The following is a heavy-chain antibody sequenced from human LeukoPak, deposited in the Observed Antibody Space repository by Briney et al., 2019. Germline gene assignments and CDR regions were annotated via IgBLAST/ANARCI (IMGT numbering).Heavy chain of an antibody. V-gene: IGHV3-23*01. Sequence: GGSLRLSCAASGFTFSSYAMNWVRQAPGKGLEWVSDISGTGGSTYYADSVKGRFTISRDNSKNTLSLQMNSLRAEDTAVYYCAKGDTTWELPHDYWGQGTLVTVSS. CDR3: AKGDTTWELPHDY. CDR1: GFTFSSYA. D-gene: IGHD1-26*01. CDR2: ISGTGGST. J-gene: IGHJ4*02.